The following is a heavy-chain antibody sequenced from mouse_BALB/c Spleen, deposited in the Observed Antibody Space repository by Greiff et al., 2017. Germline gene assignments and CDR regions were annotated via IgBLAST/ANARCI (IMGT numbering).Heavy chain of an antibody. CDR3: ASYYDYDEGGYYAMDY. D-gene: IGHD2-4*01. J-gene: IGHJ4*01. Sequence: EVKLMESGPGLVKPSQSLSLTCTVTGYSITSDYAWNWIRQFPGNKLEWMGYISYSGSTSYNPSLKSRISITRDTSKNQFFLQLNSVTTEDTATYYCASYYDYDEGGYYAMDYWGQGTSVTVSS. CDR2: ISYSGST. V-gene: IGHV3-2*02. CDR1: GYSITSDYA.